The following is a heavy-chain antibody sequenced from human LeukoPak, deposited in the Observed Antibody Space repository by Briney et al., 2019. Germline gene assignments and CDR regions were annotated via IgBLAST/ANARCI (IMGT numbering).Heavy chain of an antibody. CDR1: GFTFSSYA. CDR2: ISGSGGST. V-gene: IGHV3-23*01. CDR3: ARDCGGSSPFDY. Sequence: GGSLRLSCAASGFTFSSYAMSWVRQAPGKGLEWVSAISGSGGSTYYADSVKGRFTISRDNSKNTLYLHMNSLRAEDTAVYYCARDCGGSSPFDYWGQGTLVTVSS. J-gene: IGHJ4*02. D-gene: IGHD4-23*01.